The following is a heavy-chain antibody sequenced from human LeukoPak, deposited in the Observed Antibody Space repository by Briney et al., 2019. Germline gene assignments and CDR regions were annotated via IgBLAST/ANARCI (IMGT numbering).Heavy chain of an antibody. J-gene: IGHJ5*02. Sequence: PSETLSLTCTVSGGSISSYYWSWIRQPPGKGLEWIGYIYYSGSTNYNPSLKSRVTISVDRSKNQFSLKLSSVTAADTAVYYCARGYSGYDYYWFDPWGQGTLVTVSS. CDR1: GGSISSYY. V-gene: IGHV4-59*12. D-gene: IGHD5-12*01. CDR2: IYYSGST. CDR3: ARGYSGYDYYWFDP.